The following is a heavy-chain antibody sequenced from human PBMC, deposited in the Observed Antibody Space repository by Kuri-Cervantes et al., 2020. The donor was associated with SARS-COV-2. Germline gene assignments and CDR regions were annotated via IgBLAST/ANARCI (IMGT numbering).Heavy chain of an antibody. Sequence: LSLTCAASGFTFDDYAMHWVRQAPGKGLEWVAVISYDGSNKYYADSVKGRFTISRDNSKNTLYLQMNSLRAEDTAVYYCARDGGDPTGERAFDIWGQGTMVTVSS. J-gene: IGHJ3*02. V-gene: IGHV3-30*04. CDR1: GFTFDDYA. CDR2: ISYDGSNK. D-gene: IGHD7-27*01. CDR3: ARDGGDPTGERAFDI.